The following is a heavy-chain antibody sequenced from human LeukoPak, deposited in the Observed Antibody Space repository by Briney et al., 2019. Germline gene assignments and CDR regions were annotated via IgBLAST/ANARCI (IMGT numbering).Heavy chain of an antibody. D-gene: IGHD6-13*01. CDR2: IWYDASNK. CDR1: GFTFSSFG. V-gene: IGHV3-33*01. Sequence: PGGSLRRSCPASGFTFSSFGMHWVRQAPGKGLEWVAVIWYDASNKYYADSVKGRFTISRDNSKNTLYLQMNSLRDDDTAVYYCVRGVGVSRFNYLDSWGQGTLVIVSS. J-gene: IGHJ4*02. CDR3: VRGVGVSRFNYLDS.